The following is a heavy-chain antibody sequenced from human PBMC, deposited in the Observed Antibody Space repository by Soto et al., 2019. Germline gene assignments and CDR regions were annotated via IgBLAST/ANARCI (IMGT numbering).Heavy chain of an antibody. D-gene: IGHD7-27*01. CDR2: IWYDGSNT. CDR3: VRDLLGSGGHFVY. CDR1: GFIFSSFG. J-gene: IGHJ4*02. V-gene: IGHV3-33*01. Sequence: QVQLVESGGGVVQPGRSLRLSCAASGFIFSSFGMHWVRQAPGKGLEWVAHIWYDGSNTYYADSVKGRFTISRDNSRNTLYLQMNSLRAEDTAVYHCVRDLLGSGGHFVYWGQGTLVTVSS.